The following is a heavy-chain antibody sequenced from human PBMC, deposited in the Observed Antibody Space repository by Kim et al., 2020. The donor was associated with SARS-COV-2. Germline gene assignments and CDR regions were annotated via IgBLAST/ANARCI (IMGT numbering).Heavy chain of an antibody. Sequence: SETLSLTCTVSGGSISSSTYYWGWIRQPPGKGLEWIGSIYYSGTTYDNPSLKRLVTISVHTSKNQFSLKLSSVTATDTAVYYCARHPVGATDAFDIWGQGTMVTVSS. D-gene: IGHD1-26*01. J-gene: IGHJ3*02. CDR3: ARHPVGATDAFDI. CDR1: GGSISSSTYY. V-gene: IGHV4-39*01. CDR2: IYYSGTT.